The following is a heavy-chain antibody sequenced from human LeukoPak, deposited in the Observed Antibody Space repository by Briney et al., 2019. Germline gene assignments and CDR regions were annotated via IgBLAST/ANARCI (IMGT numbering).Heavy chain of an antibody. CDR1: GFTFSNAW. D-gene: IGHD3-9*01. CDR2: IKSKTDGGTT. CDR3: AKIDILTGYYTPYYFDY. V-gene: IGHV3-15*01. J-gene: IGHJ4*02. Sequence: PGGSLRLSCAASGFTFSNAWMSWVRQAPGKGLEWVGRIKSKTDGGTTDYAAPVKGRFTISRDDSKNTLYLQMNSLRAEDTAVYYCAKIDILTGYYTPYYFDYWGQGTLVTVSS.